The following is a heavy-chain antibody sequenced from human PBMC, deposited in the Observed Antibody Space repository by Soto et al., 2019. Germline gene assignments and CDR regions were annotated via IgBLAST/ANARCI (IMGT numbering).Heavy chain of an antibody. CDR3: ARDAFNWNDGWGVDY. CDR2: ISYDGSNK. Sequence: GGSLRLSCAASGFTFSSYAMHWVRQAPGKGLEWVAVISYDGSNKYYADSVKGRFTISRDNSKNTLYLQMNSLRAEDTAVYYCARDAFNWNDGWGVDYWGQGTLVTVSS. V-gene: IGHV3-30-3*01. CDR1: GFTFSSYA. J-gene: IGHJ4*02. D-gene: IGHD1-20*01.